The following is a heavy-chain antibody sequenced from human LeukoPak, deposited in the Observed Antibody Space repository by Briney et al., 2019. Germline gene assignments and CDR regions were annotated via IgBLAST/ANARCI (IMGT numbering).Heavy chain of an antibody. Sequence: SDTLTLTCTVSGGSISSSRYYWGWIRQPPGKGLEWIGSIYYSGSTYYNPSLKSRVTISVDTFKNQFSLKLNSVTAADTAVYYCARLLFQLPNYYFDYWGQGILVTVSS. CDR1: GGSISSSRYY. CDR2: IYYSGST. J-gene: IGHJ4*02. V-gene: IGHV4-39*01. D-gene: IGHD2-2*01. CDR3: ARLLFQLPNYYFDY.